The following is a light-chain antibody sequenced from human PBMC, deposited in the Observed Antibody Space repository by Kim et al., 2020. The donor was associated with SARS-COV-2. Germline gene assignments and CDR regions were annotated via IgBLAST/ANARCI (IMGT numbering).Light chain of an antibody. J-gene: IGKJ4*01. CDR2: DAS. Sequence: SPGERATLSCRASQSVSNSRVAWYQQKPGQAPRLLIYDASSRATGITDRFSGSGSGTDFTLTISRLEPEDSAVYYCQQYGASSLTFGGGTKVDSK. V-gene: IGKV3-20*01. CDR3: QQYGASSLT. CDR1: QSVSNSR.